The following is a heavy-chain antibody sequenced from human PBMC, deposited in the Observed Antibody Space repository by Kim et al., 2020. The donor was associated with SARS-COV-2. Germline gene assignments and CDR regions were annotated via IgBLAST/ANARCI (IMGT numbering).Heavy chain of an antibody. V-gene: IGHV4-34*01. J-gene: IGHJ5*02. CDR2: INHSGST. Sequence: SETLSLICAVYGGSFSGYYWSWIRQPPGKGLEWIGEINHSGSTNYNPSLKSRVTISVDTSKNQFSLKLSSVTAADTAVYYCARGPGVVVAATWGQGTLVTVSS. CDR3: ARGPGVVVAAT. D-gene: IGHD2-15*01. CDR1: GGSFSGYY.